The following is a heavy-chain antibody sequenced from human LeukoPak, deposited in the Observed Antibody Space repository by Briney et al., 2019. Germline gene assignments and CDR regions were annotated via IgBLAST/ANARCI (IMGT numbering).Heavy chain of an antibody. CDR1: GFTFSSYD. CDR2: IGTAGDT. V-gene: IGHV3-13*01. J-gene: IGHJ3*02. D-gene: IGHD2-15*01. Sequence: GGSLRLSCAASGFTFSSYDMHWVRQATGKGLEWVSAIGTAGDTYYPGSVKGRFTISRESAKNSLYLQMNSLRAGDTAVYYCARSYCSGGSCFDAFDIWGQGTMVTVSS. CDR3: ARSYCSGGSCFDAFDI.